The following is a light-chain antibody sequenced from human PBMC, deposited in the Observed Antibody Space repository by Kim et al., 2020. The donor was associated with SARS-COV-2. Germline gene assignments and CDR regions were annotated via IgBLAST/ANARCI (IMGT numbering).Light chain of an antibody. J-gene: IGKJ3*01. CDR1: QSVSSNH. V-gene: IGKV3-20*01. CDR3: QQYGSSPLVT. CDR2: GTS. Sequence: DIVLTQSPGTLSLSPGEGATLSCRASQSVSSNHLAWYQQKPGQAPRVIIYGTSNRPAGIPDRFSGRGSGTDFTLTISRLEPEDFAVYYCQQYGSSPLVTFGPGTKWISN.